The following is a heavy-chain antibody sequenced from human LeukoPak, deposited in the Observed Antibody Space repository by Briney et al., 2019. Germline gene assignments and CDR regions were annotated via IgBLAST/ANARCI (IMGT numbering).Heavy chain of an antibody. V-gene: IGHV1-46*01. CDR3: ARDNSVRDEAWWFNP. J-gene: IGHJ5*02. CDR1: GYTFTSNY. Sequence: GASVKVSCKAFGYTFTSNYMHWVRQAPGQGPEWMGVISPSGGPTTYAQKFQGRVTLTRDMSTSTDYLELSSLRSEDAAVYYCARDNSVRDEAWWFNPWGQGTLVTVSS. CDR2: ISPSGGPT. D-gene: IGHD5-24*01.